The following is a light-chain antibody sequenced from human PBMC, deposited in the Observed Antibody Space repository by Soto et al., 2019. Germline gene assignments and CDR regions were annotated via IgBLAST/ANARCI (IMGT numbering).Light chain of an antibody. CDR2: EVT. CDR1: SSDVGRYNF. Sequence: QSVLTQPASVSGSPGQSIIISRTGTSSDVGRYNFVSWYQQHPGKVPKVLINEVTKRPSGISNRFSASKSGNTAFLTISGLQAEDEADYYCCSDAGSGIYVFGTGTKVTVL. CDR3: CSDAGSGIYV. J-gene: IGLJ1*01. V-gene: IGLV2-23*02.